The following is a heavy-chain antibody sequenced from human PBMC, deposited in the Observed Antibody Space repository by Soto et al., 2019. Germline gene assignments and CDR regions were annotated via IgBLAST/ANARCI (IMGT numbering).Heavy chain of an antibody. CDR1: GGSISSGGYY. CDR3: ARDKVGYXSSGVWXXSXXXV. Sequence: LSLTCTVSGGSISSGGYYWCWIRQHPGKGLEWIGYIYNTGSTYYNPSLKSRVTISVDTSKNQFSLKLSSVTAADTAVNYCARDKVGYXSSGVWXXSXXXVXGQGXXVTX. V-gene: IGHV4-31*03. CDR2: IYNTGST. D-gene: IGHD3-22*01. J-gene: IGHJ6*02.